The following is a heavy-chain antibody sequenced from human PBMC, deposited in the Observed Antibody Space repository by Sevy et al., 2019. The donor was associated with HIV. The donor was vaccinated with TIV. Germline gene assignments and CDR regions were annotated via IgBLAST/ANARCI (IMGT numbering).Heavy chain of an antibody. CDR3: ARELVSGYSSGAFDY. J-gene: IGHJ4*02. Sequence: ASVKVSCKVSGYTLTGLSMHWVRQAPGKGLEWMGWINPNSGGTNYAQKFQGRVTMTRDTSISTAYMELSRLRSDDTAVYYCARELVSGYSSGAFDYWGQGTLVTVSS. D-gene: IGHD6-19*01. V-gene: IGHV1-2*02. CDR1: GYTLTGLS. CDR2: INPNSGGT.